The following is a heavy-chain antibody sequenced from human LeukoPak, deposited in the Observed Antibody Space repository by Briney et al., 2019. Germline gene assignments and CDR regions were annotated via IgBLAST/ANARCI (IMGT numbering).Heavy chain of an antibody. D-gene: IGHD3-22*01. CDR3: ASRGSSSYYSIDH. CDR1: GTTFSSYA. CDR2: IIPMMGTA. J-gene: IGHJ4*02. Sequence: SVKVSCKASGTTFSSYALTWVRQAPGQGLEWLGRIIPMMGTARYSDKYKGRISISADESTSTAHMELSNLRLEDTAVFYCASRGSSSYYSIDHWGQGTLITVSS. V-gene: IGHV1-69*11.